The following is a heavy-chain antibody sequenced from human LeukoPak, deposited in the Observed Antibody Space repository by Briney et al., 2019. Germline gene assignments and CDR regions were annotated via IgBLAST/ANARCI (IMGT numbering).Heavy chain of an antibody. V-gene: IGHV3-30*18. CDR3: AKPLSSGYYLFHY. D-gene: IGHD3-22*01. Sequence: GGSLRLSCAASGFTFSSYGMHWVRQAPGKGLEWVAVISYDGSNKYYADSVKGRFIISRDNSKNTLFMQMNSLRAEDTAVYYCAKPLSSGYYLFHYWGQGTLVSVSS. CDR2: ISYDGSNK. J-gene: IGHJ4*02. CDR1: GFTFSSYG.